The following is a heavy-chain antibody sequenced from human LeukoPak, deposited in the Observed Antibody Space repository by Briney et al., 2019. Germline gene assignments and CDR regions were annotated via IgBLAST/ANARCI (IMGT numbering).Heavy chain of an antibody. CDR3: ATRAPDSSGYYYVDAFDI. D-gene: IGHD3-22*01. V-gene: IGHV1-24*01. CDR1: GYTLTELS. Sequence: ASVKVSCKVSGYTLTELSMHWVRQAPGKGLEWMGGFDPEDGETIYAQKFQGRVTMTEDTSTDTAYMELSSLRSEDTAVYYCATRAPDSSGYYYVDAFDIWGQGTMVTVSS. CDR2: FDPEDGET. J-gene: IGHJ3*02.